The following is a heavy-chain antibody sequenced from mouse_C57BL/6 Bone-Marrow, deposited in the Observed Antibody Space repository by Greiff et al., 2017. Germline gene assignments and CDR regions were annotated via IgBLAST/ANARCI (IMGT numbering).Heavy chain of an antibody. CDR3: TLPKFITRDY. J-gene: IGHJ2*01. CDR1: GFNIKDYY. Sequence: VQLQQSGAELVRPGASVKLSCTASGFNIKDYYMHWVKQRPEQGLEWIGRIDPEDGDTEYAPKFQGKATMTADTSSNTAYLQRSSLTSEDTADYYCTLPKFITRDYWGKGTTLTVSS. D-gene: IGHD1-1*01. CDR2: IDPEDGDT. V-gene: IGHV14-1*01.